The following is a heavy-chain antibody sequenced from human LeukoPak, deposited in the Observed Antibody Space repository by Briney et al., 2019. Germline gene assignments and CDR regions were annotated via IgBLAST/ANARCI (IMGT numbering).Heavy chain of an antibody. CDR3: AKVYPTDDAFDI. J-gene: IGHJ3*02. CDR1: GFTFSTYS. Sequence: PGGSLRLSCTASGFTFSTYSMSWVRQAPGKGLEWVSAISGSGGSTYYADSVKGRFTISRDNSKNTLYLQMNSLRAEDTAVYYCAKVYPTDDAFDIWGQGTMVTVSS. CDR2: ISGSGGST. V-gene: IGHV3-23*01.